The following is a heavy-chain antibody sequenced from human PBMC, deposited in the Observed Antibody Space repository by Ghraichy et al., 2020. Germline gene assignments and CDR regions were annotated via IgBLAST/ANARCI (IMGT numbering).Heavy chain of an antibody. CDR1: GYTFTGYY. V-gene: IGHV1-2*04. D-gene: IGHD6-19*01. J-gene: IGHJ4*02. CDR3: ARGKIAVAGQTHFEGRY. CDR2: INPNSGGT. Sequence: ASVKVSCKASGYTFTGYYMHWVRQAPGQGLEWMGWINPNSGGTNYAQKFQGWVTMTRDTSISTAYMELSRLRSDDTAVYYCARGKIAVAGQTHFEGRYWGQGTLVTVSS.